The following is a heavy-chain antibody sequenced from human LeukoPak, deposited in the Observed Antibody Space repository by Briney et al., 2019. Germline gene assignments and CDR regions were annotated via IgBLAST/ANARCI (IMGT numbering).Heavy chain of an antibody. D-gene: IGHD3-22*01. Sequence: GGSLRLSCAASGFTFSTYWMHWVRQAPGKGLVWVSRIKYDGSMTTYGDSVKGRFSISKDNAKNTVDLQMNSLRAEDTAVYYCARGASSAYYVDYWGQGTLVSVSS. CDR1: GFTFSTYW. CDR3: ARGASSAYYVDY. J-gene: IGHJ4*02. V-gene: IGHV3-74*01. CDR2: IKYDGSMT.